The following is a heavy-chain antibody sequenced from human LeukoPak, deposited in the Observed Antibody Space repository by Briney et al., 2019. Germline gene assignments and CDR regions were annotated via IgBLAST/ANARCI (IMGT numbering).Heavy chain of an antibody. CDR1: GFTFSSYE. Sequence: GGSLRLSCAASGFTFSSYEMNWVRQAPGKGLEWVSYISSSGSTIYYAGPVKGRFTIPRDNAKNSLYLQMNSLRAEDTAVYYCAELGITMIGGVWGKGTTVTISS. CDR2: ISSSGSTI. V-gene: IGHV3-48*03. J-gene: IGHJ6*04. D-gene: IGHD3-10*02. CDR3: AELGITMIGGV.